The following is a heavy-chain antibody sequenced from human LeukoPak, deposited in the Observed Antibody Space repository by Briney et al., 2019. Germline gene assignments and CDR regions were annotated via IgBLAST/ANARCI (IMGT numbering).Heavy chain of an antibody. Sequence: ASVKVSCKASGGTFSGFVISWVRQAPGQRLEWMGWINAVNGNTEYSQRFQGRVTITRDTSASTAYMELSSLRSEDTAMYFCLREGGVPPWTWGQGTLVTVSS. CDR1: GGTFSGFV. V-gene: IGHV1-3*01. CDR3: LREGGVPPWT. CDR2: INAVNGNT. D-gene: IGHD1-1*01. J-gene: IGHJ5*02.